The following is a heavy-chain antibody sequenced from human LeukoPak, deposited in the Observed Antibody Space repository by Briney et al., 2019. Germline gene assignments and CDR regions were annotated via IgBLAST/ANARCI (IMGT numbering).Heavy chain of an antibody. D-gene: IGHD6-13*01. CDR3: ARDQGRIAAAGNYLSSGY. J-gene: IGHJ4*02. CDR2: ISSDGSSK. Sequence: GRSLRLSCAASGFTFTSYTMHWVHQAPGKGLEWVAVISSDGSSKYYADSVKGRFTISRDNSKNTLYLQMNSLRTEDTAVYYCARDQGRIAAAGNYLSSGYWGQGTLVTVSS. CDR1: GFTFTSYT. V-gene: IGHV3-30-3*01.